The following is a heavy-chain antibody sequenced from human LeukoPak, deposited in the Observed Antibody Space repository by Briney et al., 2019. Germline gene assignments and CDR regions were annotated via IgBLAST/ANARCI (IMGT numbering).Heavy chain of an antibody. CDR2: INPNTGGT. Sequence: ASVKLSCKASGYTCTTYYMHWGRHGPGPGLQWMGLINPNTGGTKYEENFQGRVTMTRDTSITTAYMELSRLTSDDTGVYYCARQYWGGDCYNPWGQGTLVIVAS. CDR1: GYTCTTYY. CDR3: ARQYWGGDCYNP. J-gene: IGHJ5*02. V-gene: IGHV1-2*02. D-gene: IGHD2-21*02.